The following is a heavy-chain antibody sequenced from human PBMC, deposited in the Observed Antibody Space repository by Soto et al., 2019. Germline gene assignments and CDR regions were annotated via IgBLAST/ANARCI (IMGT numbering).Heavy chain of an antibody. CDR1: GGSFSGYY. D-gene: IGHD1-1*01. Sequence: SETLSLTCAAYGGSFSGYYWSWIRQPPGKGLEWIGEINHSGNTNYNPSLKSRVTISVDTSKNQFSLKLSSVTAADTAVYYCARGRVQDYYYYGMDVWGQGTTVTVSS. CDR2: INHSGNT. CDR3: ARGRVQDYYYYGMDV. J-gene: IGHJ6*02. V-gene: IGHV4-34*01.